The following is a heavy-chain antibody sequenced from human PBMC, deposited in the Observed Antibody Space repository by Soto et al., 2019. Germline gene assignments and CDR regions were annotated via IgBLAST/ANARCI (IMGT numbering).Heavy chain of an antibody. V-gene: IGHV1-69*13. CDR1: GGTFSSYA. CDR2: IIPIFGTA. J-gene: IGHJ5*02. Sequence: SVKVSCKASGGTFSSYAISWVRQAPGQGLEWMGGIIPIFGTANYAQKFQGRVTITADESTSTAYMELSSLRSEDTAVYYCANGRIEMDTMDWFDTWGQGTLVTVSS. CDR3: ANGRIEMDTMDWFDT. D-gene: IGHD5-18*01.